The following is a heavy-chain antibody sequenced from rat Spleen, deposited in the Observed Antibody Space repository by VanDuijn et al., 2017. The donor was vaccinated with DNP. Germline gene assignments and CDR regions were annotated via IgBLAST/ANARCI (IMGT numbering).Heavy chain of an antibody. CDR2: TNTAGDNT. Sequence: EVQLVESGGDLVQPGRSLKLSCVASGFTFNNYWMTWVRQAPTEGLEWVASTNTAGDNTYYRDSVKGRFTIYRDNANNIQYLQMDSLRSEDTATYYCAREGDYYDGSFLDALDAWGQGTSVTVSS. CDR3: AREGDYYDGSFLDALDA. V-gene: IGHV5S13*01. CDR1: GFTFNNYW. J-gene: IGHJ4*01. D-gene: IGHD1-12*02.